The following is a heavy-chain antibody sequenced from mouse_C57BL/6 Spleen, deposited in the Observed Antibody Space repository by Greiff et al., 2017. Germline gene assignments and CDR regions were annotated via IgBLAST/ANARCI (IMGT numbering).Heavy chain of an antibody. D-gene: IGHD2-4*01. J-gene: IGHJ4*01. Sequence: QIQLQQSGAELARPGASVKLSCKASGYTFTSYGISWVKQRTGQGLEWIGEIYPRSGNTYYDEKFKGKATLTADKSSSTAYMELRSLTSEDSAVYFCAKNYDYDYAMDYWGQGTSVTVSS. CDR2: IYPRSGNT. CDR3: AKNYDYDYAMDY. CDR1: GYTFTSYG. V-gene: IGHV1-81*01.